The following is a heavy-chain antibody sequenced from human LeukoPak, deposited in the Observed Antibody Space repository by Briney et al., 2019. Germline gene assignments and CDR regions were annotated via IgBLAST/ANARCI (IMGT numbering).Heavy chain of an antibody. CDR1: GFTFSDYY. J-gene: IGHJ4*02. V-gene: IGHV3-11*01. CDR2: ISSSGSTI. Sequence: PGGSLRLSCAASGFTFSDYYMSWIRQAPGKGLEWVSYISSSGSTIYYADSVKGRFTISRDNAKNSLYLQMNGLRAEGTAVYYCARGYSGSYLLPADYWGQGTLVTVSS. D-gene: IGHD1-26*01. CDR3: ARGYSGSYLLPADY.